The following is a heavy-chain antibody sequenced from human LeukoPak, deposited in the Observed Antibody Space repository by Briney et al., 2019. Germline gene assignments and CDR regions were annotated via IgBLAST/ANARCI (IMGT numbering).Heavy chain of an antibody. CDR1: GYTFTGYY. V-gene: IGHV1-2*02. CDR3: SRDSGWDPTYYYYSYRDV. D-gene: IGHD6-19*01. Sequence: ASVKVSCKASGYTFTGYYMHWVRQAPGQGLEWMGWINPNSGGTNYAQKFQGRVTMTRDTSISTAYMELSRLRSDDTAVYYCSRDSGWDPTYYYYSYRDVWGKGTTVTVSS. CDR2: INPNSGGT. J-gene: IGHJ6*03.